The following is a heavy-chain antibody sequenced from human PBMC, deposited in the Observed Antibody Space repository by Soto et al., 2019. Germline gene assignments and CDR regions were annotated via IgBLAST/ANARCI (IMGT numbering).Heavy chain of an antibody. CDR3: ARVVAATHNDY. CDR1: GGSISSGGYY. Sequence: QVQLQESGPGLVKPSQTLSLICTVSGGSISSGGYYWSWIRQHPGKGLEWIGYIYYSGSTYYNPSLKRRVTIAVDTSKNQFSLKLSSVTAADTAVYYCARVVAATHNDYWGQGTLVTVSS. J-gene: IGHJ4*02. D-gene: IGHD2-15*01. CDR2: IYYSGST. V-gene: IGHV4-31*03.